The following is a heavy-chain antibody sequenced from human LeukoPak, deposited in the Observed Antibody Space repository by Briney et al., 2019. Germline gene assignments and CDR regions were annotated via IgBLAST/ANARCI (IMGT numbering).Heavy chain of an antibody. CDR2: IYWDDDK. V-gene: IGHV2-5*02. J-gene: IGHJ4*02. CDR1: GFSLSTSGVG. D-gene: IGHD6-19*01. Sequence: SGPTLVNPTQTLTLTCTFSGFSLSTSGVGVGWIRQPPGKALEWLALIYWDDDKRYSPSLKSRLTITKDTSKNQVVLTMTNMDPVDTATYYCAHSGEQWPVRGYYFDYWGQGTLVTVSS. CDR3: AHSGEQWPVRGYYFDY.